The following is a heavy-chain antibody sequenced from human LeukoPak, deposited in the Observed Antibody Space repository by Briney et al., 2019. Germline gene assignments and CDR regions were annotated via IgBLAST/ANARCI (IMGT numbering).Heavy chain of an antibody. CDR3: ARDSSMLRGPLVIYYFDF. Sequence: GGSLRLSCAASGFTISSNYMNWVRQAPGKGLDWVSVISDGGSTYYADSVRGRFTISRDNSKNTLFLQMNSLRVEDTAVYYCARDSSMLRGPLVIYYFDFWGQGTLVTVSS. V-gene: IGHV3-53*01. D-gene: IGHD3-10*01. CDR1: GFTISSNY. J-gene: IGHJ4*02. CDR2: ISDGGST.